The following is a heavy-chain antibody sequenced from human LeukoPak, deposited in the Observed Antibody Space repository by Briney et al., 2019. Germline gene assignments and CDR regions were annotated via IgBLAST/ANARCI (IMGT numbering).Heavy chain of an antibody. CDR2: IYSGRST. J-gene: IGHJ4*02. D-gene: IGHD3-10*01. CDR3: ARAKPKNMVRGLIMRRESRYYFDY. CDR1: GFTVSSNY. Sequence: PGGSLRLSCAASGFTVSSNYMSWVRQAPGKGLEWVSVIYSGRSTYYADSVKGRFTISRDNSKSTLYIQMNSLRAEDTAVYYCARAKPKNMVRGLIMRRESRYYFDYWSQGTLVTVSS. V-gene: IGHV3-53*01.